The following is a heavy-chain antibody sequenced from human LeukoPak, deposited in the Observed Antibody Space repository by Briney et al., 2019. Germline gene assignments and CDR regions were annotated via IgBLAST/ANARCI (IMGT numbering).Heavy chain of an antibody. CDR2: ISAYNGNT. J-gene: IGHJ3*02. CDR3: ARMYSSSSRDAFDI. CDR1: GYTFTGYY. D-gene: IGHD6-6*01. Sequence: VASVKVSCKASGYTFTGYYMHWVRQAPGQGLEWMGWISAYNGNTNYAQKLQGRVTMTTDTSTSTAYMELRSLRSDDTAVYYCARMYSSSSRDAFDIGGQGTMVTVSS. V-gene: IGHV1-18*01.